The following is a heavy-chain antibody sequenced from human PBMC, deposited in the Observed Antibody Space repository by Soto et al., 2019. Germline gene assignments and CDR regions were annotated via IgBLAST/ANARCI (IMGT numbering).Heavy chain of an antibody. CDR2: ISAYNGNT. CDR1: GGTFSSCA. D-gene: IGHD1-1*01. Sequence: GAPVKVSCKDCGGTFSSCAISWVRQATGQGLEWMGGISAYNGNTNYAQKLQGRVTMTTDTSTSTAYMELRSLRSDDTAVYYCAREGPTAGYLSYYYYGMDVWGQGTTVTVSS. J-gene: IGHJ6*02. CDR3: AREGPTAGYLSYYYYGMDV. V-gene: IGHV1-18*01.